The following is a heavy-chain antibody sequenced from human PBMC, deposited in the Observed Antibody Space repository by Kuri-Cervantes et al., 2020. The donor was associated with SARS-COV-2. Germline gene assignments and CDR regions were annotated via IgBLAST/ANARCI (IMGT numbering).Heavy chain of an antibody. Sequence: GGSLRLSCAASGFTVSSNYMSWVRQAPGKGLEWVSVIYSGGSTYYADSVKGRFTISRDNSKNTLYLQMNSLRAEDTAVYYCARVRATVPNYYYYYYMDVWGKGTTVTVSS. V-gene: IGHV3-53*01. CDR3: ARVRATVPNYYYYYYMDV. CDR2: IYSGGST. J-gene: IGHJ6*03. CDR1: GFTVSSNY. D-gene: IGHD4-11*01.